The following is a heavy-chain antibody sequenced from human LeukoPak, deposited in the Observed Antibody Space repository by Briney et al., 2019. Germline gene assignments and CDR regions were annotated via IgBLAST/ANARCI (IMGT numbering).Heavy chain of an antibody. Sequence: GGSLRLSCAASGFTFSSYAMGWVRQAPGKGLEWVSYISSSGSTIYYADSVEGRFTISRDNAKNSLYLQMNSLRAEDTAVYYCARGLGYYDSSGYYNYWGQGTLVTVSS. D-gene: IGHD3-22*01. J-gene: IGHJ4*02. CDR3: ARGLGYYDSSGYYNY. V-gene: IGHV3-48*03. CDR1: GFTFSSYA. CDR2: ISSSGSTI.